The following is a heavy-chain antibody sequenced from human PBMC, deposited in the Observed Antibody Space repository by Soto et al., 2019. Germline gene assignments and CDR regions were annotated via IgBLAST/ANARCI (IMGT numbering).Heavy chain of an antibody. D-gene: IGHD4-17*01. CDR2: LWSDGSNV. CDR3: ARDFIDYGDSGGFGQ. V-gene: IGHV3-33*01. CDR1: GFTFSRYA. J-gene: IGHJ4*02. Sequence: QVQLVESGGGVVQPGTSLRLSCATSGFTFSRYAMHWVRQAPGKGLEWVAILWSDGSNVHYGDSVKGRFTISRDNSKNTLYLQMNDLRVEDTAVYSLARDFIDYGDSGGFGQWGQGTLVTVSS.